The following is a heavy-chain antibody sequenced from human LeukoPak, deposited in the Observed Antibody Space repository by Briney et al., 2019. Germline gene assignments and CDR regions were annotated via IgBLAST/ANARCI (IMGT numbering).Heavy chain of an antibody. V-gene: IGHV4-61*02. CDR2: IYTSGST. J-gene: IGHJ4*02. CDR1: GGSIISGSYY. D-gene: IGHD5-12*01. CDR3: ARIYSGYDLSGVGIDY. Sequence: SQTLSLTCTVSGGSIISGSYYWSWIRQPAGKGLEWMGRIYTSGSTNYNPSLKSRVTISVDTSKNQFSLKLSSVTAADTAVYYCARIYSGYDLSGVGIDYWGQGTLVTVSS.